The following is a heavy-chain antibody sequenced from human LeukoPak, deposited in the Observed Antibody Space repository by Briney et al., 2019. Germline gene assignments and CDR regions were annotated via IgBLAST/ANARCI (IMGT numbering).Heavy chain of an antibody. V-gene: IGHV3-23*01. CDR2: ISGSGGST. CDR1: GFTFSSYA. CDR3: AKNALVFAFAEFDF. J-gene: IGHJ4*02. D-gene: IGHD3-3*01. Sequence: GSLRLSCAASGFTFSSYAMSWVRQAPGKGLEWVSAISGSGGSTDYADSVKGRFTISRDNSRNTMYLQMNSLRAEDTAVYYCAKNALVFAFAEFDFWGQGTLVTVSS.